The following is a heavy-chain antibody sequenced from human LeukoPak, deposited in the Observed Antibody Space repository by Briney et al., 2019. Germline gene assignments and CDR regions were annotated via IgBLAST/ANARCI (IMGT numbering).Heavy chain of an antibody. Sequence: PGGSLRLSCSASGCIFINYAMSRVRQAPGKGLEYVSAISSNGGSTYYADSVKGRFTISRDNSKNTLYLQMSSLRADDTAVYYCVKGKGIAVTSLDYWGQGTLVTVSS. D-gene: IGHD6-19*01. CDR1: GCIFINYA. J-gene: IGHJ4*02. CDR3: VKGKGIAVTSLDY. CDR2: ISSNGGST. V-gene: IGHV3-64D*06.